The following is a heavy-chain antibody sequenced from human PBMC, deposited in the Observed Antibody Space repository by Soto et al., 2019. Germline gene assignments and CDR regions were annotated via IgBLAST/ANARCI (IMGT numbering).Heavy chain of an antibody. D-gene: IGHD3-22*01. J-gene: IGHJ4*02. CDR2: IWYDGSNK. V-gene: IGHV3-33*01. Sequence: GGSLRLSCAASGFTFSNYGMHWVRQAPGKGLEWVAVIWYDGSNKYYADSVKGRFTISRDNSKNTLYLQMNSLRAEDTAVYYCARGRALRYYYDSSGYLWYFDYWGQGTLVTVSS. CDR3: ARGRALRYYYDSSGYLWYFDY. CDR1: GFTFSNYG.